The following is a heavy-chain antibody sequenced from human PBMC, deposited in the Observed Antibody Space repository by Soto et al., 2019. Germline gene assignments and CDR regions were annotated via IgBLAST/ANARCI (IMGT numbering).Heavy chain of an antibody. CDR1: GYTFTSYY. J-gene: IGHJ5*02. CDR3: ARSSSGGSSYNWFDP. Sequence: GASVKVSCKASGYTFTSYYMHWVRQAPGQGLEWMGIINPSGGSTSYAQKFQGRVTMTRDTSTSTVYMELSSLRSEDTAVYYCARSSSGGSSYNWFDPWGQGTPVTVSS. CDR2: INPSGGST. V-gene: IGHV1-46*01. D-gene: IGHD2-15*01.